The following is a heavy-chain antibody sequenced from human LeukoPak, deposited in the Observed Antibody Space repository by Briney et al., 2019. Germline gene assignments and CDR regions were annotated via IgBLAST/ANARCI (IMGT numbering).Heavy chain of an antibody. V-gene: IGHV4-59*01. D-gene: IGHD4-23*01. J-gene: IGHJ5*02. CDR1: GGSIKNYY. Sequence: SETLSLTCSVSGGSIKNYYWSWIRQPPGRGLEWLGNIYFGGTTDYNSSLKSRLTISVDTFKNQLSLNLQSVTAADTATYYCARHRSDTGGKKGVNWFDPWGQGTLVTVSS. CDR2: IYFGGTT. CDR3: ARHRSDTGGKKGVNWFDP.